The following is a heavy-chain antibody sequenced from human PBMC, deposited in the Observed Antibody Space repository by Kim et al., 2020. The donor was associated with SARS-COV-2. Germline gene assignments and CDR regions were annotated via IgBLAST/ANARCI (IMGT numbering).Heavy chain of an antibody. V-gene: IGHV4-39*01. J-gene: IGHJ4*02. D-gene: IGHD3-22*01. Sequence: SETLSLTCTVSGGSISSSSYYWGWIRQPPGKGLEWIGSIYYSGSTYYNSFLKSRVTISVDTSKNQFSLKLSSVTAADTAVYYCAGHDYYDSSGYFEDTAAFDVWGQGTMVTVSS. CDR2: IYYSGST. CDR3: AGHDYYDSSGYFEDTAAFDV. CDR1: GGSISSSSYY.